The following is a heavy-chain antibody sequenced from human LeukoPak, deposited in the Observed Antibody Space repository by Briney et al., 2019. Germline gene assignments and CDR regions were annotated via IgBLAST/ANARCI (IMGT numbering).Heavy chain of an antibody. CDR2: IHQTGRT. CDR1: GISINTDNW. V-gene: IGHV4-4*02. D-gene: IGHD6-19*01. Sequence: SGALSLTRAVSGISINTDNWWSWIRQPPGKGLEWIGEIHQTGRTNYSPALKSRVTMSVDKSKNLFSLNLNSVTAAETAVYYCARDGGWGSGFAWGQGILVTVSS. CDR3: ARDGGWGSGFA. J-gene: IGHJ4*02.